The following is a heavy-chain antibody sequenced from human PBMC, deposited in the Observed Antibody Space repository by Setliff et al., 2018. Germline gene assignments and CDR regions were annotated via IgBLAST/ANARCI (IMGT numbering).Heavy chain of an antibody. D-gene: IGHD6-19*01. CDR3: ARGPDLTAVGATYFYGMDV. Sequence: SETLSLTCTVSGGSVTESFWSWIRQPAGRGLEWIGRMIVSGGADYNPSLKSRVAMSVDSPNNKFSLNLSSVSAADTAVYYCARGPDLTAVGATYFYGMDVWGQGATVTVSS. CDR1: GGSVTESF. CDR2: MIVSGGA. J-gene: IGHJ6*02. V-gene: IGHV4-4*07.